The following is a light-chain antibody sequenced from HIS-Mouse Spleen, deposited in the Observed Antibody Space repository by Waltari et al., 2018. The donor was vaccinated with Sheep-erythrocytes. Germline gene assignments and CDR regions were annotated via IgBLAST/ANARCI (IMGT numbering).Light chain of an antibody. CDR3: CSYAGSYNYV. CDR1: SSDVGGYNY. J-gene: IGLJ1*01. Sequence: QSALTQPRPVSGSPGQSVTISCPGTSSDVGGYNYVSWYQQHPGKAPNLMIYDVSKRPSGVPDRFSGSKSGNTASLTISGLQAEDEADYYCCSYAGSYNYVFGTGTKVTVL. CDR2: DVS. V-gene: IGLV2-11*01.